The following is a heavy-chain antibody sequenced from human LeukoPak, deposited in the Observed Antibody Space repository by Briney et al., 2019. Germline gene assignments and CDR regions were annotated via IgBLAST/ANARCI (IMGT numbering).Heavy chain of an antibody. V-gene: IGHV1-2*02. CDR2: ISPHSGGT. CDR3: ARTYTAVHYFDY. J-gene: IGHJ4*02. CDR1: GYTFTGYY. D-gene: IGHD2-21*02. Sequence: ASVKVSCKASGYTFTGYYIHWVRQAPGQGLERMGWISPHSGGTNSAQKFQGRVTMTRDTSISTAYMELSRLTSDDTALYYCARTYTAVHYFDYWGQGTLVTVSS.